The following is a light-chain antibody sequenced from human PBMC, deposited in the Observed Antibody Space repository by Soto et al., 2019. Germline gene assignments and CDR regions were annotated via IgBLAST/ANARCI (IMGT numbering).Light chain of an antibody. CDR2: AAS. CDR1: QDISSF. Sequence: IQLTQSPSSLSASVGDRVTITCRASQDISSFLAWYQQRPGEAPTLLISAASTLQRGVPSRFSGSGSGTDFTLLISSLQPEDFATYFCQQLNDFPPTFGGGTKVEI. J-gene: IGKJ4*01. V-gene: IGKV1-9*01. CDR3: QQLNDFPPT.